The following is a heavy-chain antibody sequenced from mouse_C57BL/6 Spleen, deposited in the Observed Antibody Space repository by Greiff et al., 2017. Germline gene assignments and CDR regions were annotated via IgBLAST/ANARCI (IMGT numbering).Heavy chain of an antibody. CDR3: ARRSYYDYDLDY. J-gene: IGHJ2*01. D-gene: IGHD2-4*01. Sequence: VQLQQSGAELVKPGASVKMSCKASGYTFTTYPIEWMKQTHGKSLEWIGNFHPYNDDTKYNEKFKGKATLTVEKSSSTVYLELSRLTSDDSAVYDCARRSYYDYDLDYWGQGTTLTVSS. V-gene: IGHV1-47*01. CDR2: FHPYNDDT. CDR1: GYTFTTYP.